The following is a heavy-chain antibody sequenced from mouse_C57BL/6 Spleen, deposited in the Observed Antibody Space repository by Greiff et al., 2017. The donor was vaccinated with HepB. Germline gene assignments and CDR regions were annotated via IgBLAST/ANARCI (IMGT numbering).Heavy chain of an antibody. CDR3: ARHAYGGDY. CDR1: GFTFSSYG. V-gene: IGHV5-6*01. D-gene: IGHD1-2*01. CDR2: ISSGGSYT. J-gene: IGHJ2*01. Sequence: VQLKQSGGDLVKPGGSLKLSCAASGFTFSSYGMSWVRQTPDKRLEWVATISSGGSYTYYPDSVKGRFTISRDNAKNTLYLQMSSLKSEDTAMYYCARHAYGGDYWGQGTTLTVSS.